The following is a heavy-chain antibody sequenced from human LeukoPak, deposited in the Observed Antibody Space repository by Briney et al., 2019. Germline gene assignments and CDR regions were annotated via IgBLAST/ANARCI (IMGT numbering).Heavy chain of an antibody. V-gene: IGHV4-34*01. CDR2: INRSGAT. Sequence: SEILSLTCAVYGGSFSGNNWNWIRQPPGKGLEWIGEINRSGATKYNPSLKSRLTISVDPSKNQFSLKLKSVTAADTAVYYCARGSPKHDSWGQGTLVTVSS. CDR1: GGSFSGNN. J-gene: IGHJ5*01. CDR3: ARGSPKHDS.